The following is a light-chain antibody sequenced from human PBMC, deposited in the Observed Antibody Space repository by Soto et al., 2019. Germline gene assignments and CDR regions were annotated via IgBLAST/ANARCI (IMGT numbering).Light chain of an antibody. CDR1: SSDIGGYNY. Sequence: QSALTQPASVSGSPGQSITISCTGTSSDIGGYNYVSWYQQHPGKAHKFMIYDVSNRPSGVSNRFSGSKSGNTASLTISVLQAEDEADYYCSSYTTSNTRQIVFGTGTKVTVL. V-gene: IGLV2-14*01. J-gene: IGLJ1*01. CDR2: DVS. CDR3: SSYTTSNTRQIV.